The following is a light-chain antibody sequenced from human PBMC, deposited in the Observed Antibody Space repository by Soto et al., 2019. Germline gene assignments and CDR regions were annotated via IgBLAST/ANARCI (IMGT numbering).Light chain of an antibody. CDR2: GAS. CDR1: QSVSSN. CDR3: QQRRQWPLT. V-gene: IGKV3-15*01. J-gene: IGKJ4*01. Sequence: EIVMTQSPATLSVSPGERATLSCRASQSVSSNLAWYQQKPGQAPRLLIYGASTRATGIPARFSGSGSGTEFTLTISSLQSEDFATYYCQQRRQWPLTFGGGTKVDIK.